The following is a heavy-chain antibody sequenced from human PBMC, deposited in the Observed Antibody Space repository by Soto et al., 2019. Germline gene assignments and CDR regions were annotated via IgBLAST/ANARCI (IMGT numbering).Heavy chain of an antibody. CDR2: ISGSGGST. J-gene: IGHJ1*01. Sequence: RLACAASEFRFSRNAMSWRRQAPGKGLEWVSAISGSGGSTYYADSVKGRFTISRDNSENTLYLQMNSLRAEDTAVYYCAKGIDYYDSRGYSSYWGQGTLVTGSP. V-gene: IGHV3-23*01. D-gene: IGHD3-22*01. CDR3: AKGIDYYDSRGYSSY. CDR1: EFRFSRNA.